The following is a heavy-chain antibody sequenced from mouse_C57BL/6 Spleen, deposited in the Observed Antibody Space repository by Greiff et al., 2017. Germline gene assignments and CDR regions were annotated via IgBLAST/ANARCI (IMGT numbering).Heavy chain of an antibody. V-gene: IGHV1-42*01. J-gene: IGHJ2*01. Sequence: VQLQQSGPELVKPGASVKISCKASGYSFTGYYMNWVKQSPEKSLEWIGEINPSTGGTTYNQKFKAKATLTVDQSSSTAYMQRKSLTSEDSAVYYCARDYYGSEDYFDYWGQGTTLTVSS. CDR1: GYSFTGYY. D-gene: IGHD1-1*01. CDR3: ARDYYGSEDYFDY. CDR2: INPSTGGT.